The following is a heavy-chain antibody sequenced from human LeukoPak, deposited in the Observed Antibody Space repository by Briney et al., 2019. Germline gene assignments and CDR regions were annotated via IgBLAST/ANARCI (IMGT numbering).Heavy chain of an antibody. CDR1: GGSISNYY. CDR3: ARSPTVAGWAYYFDS. J-gene: IGHJ4*02. CDR2: IDYIGST. V-gene: IGHV4-59*01. D-gene: IGHD6-19*01. Sequence: SETLSLTCTVPGGSISNYYWSWIRQPPGKGLEWIGHIDYIGSTIYTDSLKSRVTILVDRTTNRFALELTSLTAADTAVYYCARSPTVAGWAYYFDSWGQGTLVTVSS.